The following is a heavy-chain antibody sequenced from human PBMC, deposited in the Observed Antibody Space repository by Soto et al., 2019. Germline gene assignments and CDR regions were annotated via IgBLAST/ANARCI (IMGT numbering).Heavy chain of an antibody. V-gene: IGHV5-51*01. CDR3: GRSPLDRGGDWFFDH. Sequence: GASLKISCKVSGYSLTNYWIGWVRQMPGKGLERMGIMYLSDYDTRYSPSFQGQVTISADRYITTAYLQWTSLGATDTAIYYCGRSPLDRGGDWFFDHWGQGTVVTVSS. CDR2: MYLSDYDT. D-gene: IGHD2-21*01. J-gene: IGHJ4*02. CDR1: GYSLTNYW.